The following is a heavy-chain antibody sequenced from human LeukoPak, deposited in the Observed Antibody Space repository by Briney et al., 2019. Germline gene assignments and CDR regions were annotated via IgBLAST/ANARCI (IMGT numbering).Heavy chain of an antibody. Sequence: GGSLRLSCAASGFTFSSYWMHWVRQAPGKGLVWVSRINSDGSSTSYADSVKGRFTISRDNAKNTLHLQMNSLRAEDTAVYYCARGSSGSYPGYFDYWGQGTLVTVSS. CDR1: GFTFSSYW. CDR2: INSDGSST. D-gene: IGHD1-26*01. CDR3: ARGSSGSYPGYFDY. V-gene: IGHV3-74*01. J-gene: IGHJ4*02.